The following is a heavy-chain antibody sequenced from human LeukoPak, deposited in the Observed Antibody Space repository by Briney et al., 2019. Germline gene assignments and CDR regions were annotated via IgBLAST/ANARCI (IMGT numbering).Heavy chain of an antibody. D-gene: IGHD3/OR15-3a*01. J-gene: IGHJ6*02. CDR2: INHSGST. CDR3: ARESGKLGFLDFRVFLRYYGMDV. Sequence: SETLSLTCAVYGGSFSGYYWSWIRQPPGKGLEWIGEINHSGSTNYNPSLKSRVTISVDTSKNQFSLKLSSVTAADTAVYYCARESGKLGFLDFRVFLRYYGMDVWGQGTTVTVSS. CDR1: GGSFSGYY. V-gene: IGHV4-34*01.